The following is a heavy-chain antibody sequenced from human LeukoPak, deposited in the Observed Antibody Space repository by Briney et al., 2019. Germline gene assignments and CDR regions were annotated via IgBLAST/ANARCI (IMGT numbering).Heavy chain of an antibody. Sequence: PSETLSLTCAVYGGSFSGYYWSWVRQPPGKGLEWIGEINHSGSTNYNPSLKSRVTISVDTSKNQFSLKLSSVTAADTAVYYCARGGLSIAARPGDFQHWGQGTLVTVSS. CDR3: ARGGLSIAARPGDFQH. CDR2: INHSGST. V-gene: IGHV4-34*01. CDR1: GGSFSGYY. D-gene: IGHD6-6*01. J-gene: IGHJ1*01.